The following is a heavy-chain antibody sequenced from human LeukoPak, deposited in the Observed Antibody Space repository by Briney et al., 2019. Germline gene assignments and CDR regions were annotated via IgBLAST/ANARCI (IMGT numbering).Heavy chain of an antibody. CDR2: IYYSGST. CDR3: ARELVATVVTPDAFDI. V-gene: IGHV4-59*01. CDR1: GGSISSYY. Sequence: PSETLSLTCTVSGGSISSYYWSWIRQPPGKGLEWIGYIYYSGSTNYNPSLKSRVTISVDTSKNQFSLKLSSVTAADTAVYYCARELVATVVTPDAFDIWGRGTMVTVSS. D-gene: IGHD4-23*01. J-gene: IGHJ3*02.